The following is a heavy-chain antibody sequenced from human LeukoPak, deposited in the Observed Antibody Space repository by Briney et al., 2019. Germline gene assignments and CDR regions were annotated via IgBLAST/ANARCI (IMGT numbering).Heavy chain of an antibody. CDR2: IDWDDAK. CDR1: GFSLSTSGMR. J-gene: IGHJ3*02. CDR3: ARVLYSSSWYAFDI. V-gene: IGHV2-70*04. Sequence: SGPALVKPTQTLTLTCTFSGFSLSTSGMRVSLIRQPPGKALEWLAHIDWDDAKFYSTSLKTRLTISKDTSKNQVVLTMTNMDPVDTATYYCARVLYSSSWYAFDIWGQGTMVTVSS. D-gene: IGHD6-13*01.